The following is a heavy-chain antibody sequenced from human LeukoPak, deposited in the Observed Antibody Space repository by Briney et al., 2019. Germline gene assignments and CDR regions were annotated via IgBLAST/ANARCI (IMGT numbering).Heavy chain of an antibody. CDR3: ARQGLYDSSDFWTFQH. D-gene: IGHD3/OR15-3a*01. CDR1: GFTFSSYG. CDR2: ISYDGSNK. Sequence: GRSLRLSCAASGFTFSSYGMHWVRQAPGKGLEWVAVISYDGSNKYYADSVKGRFTISRDNAKNSVYLQMNSLSAEDTAVYYCARQGLYDSSDFWTFQHWGQGTLVTVSS. J-gene: IGHJ1*01. V-gene: IGHV3-30*03.